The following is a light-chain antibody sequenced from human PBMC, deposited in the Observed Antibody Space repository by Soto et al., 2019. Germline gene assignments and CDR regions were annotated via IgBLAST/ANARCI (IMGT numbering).Light chain of an antibody. CDR1: QSISSY. V-gene: IGKV1-39*01. CDR2: AAS. CDR3: QQSYRTPFT. Sequence: DIQMTQSPSSLSASVGDRVTITCRASQSISSYLNWYQQKPGKAPKLLIYAASSLQSGVPPRFSGSGSGTDFTLTISSLQPEDFATYYCQQSYRTPFTFGPGTKVDIK. J-gene: IGKJ3*01.